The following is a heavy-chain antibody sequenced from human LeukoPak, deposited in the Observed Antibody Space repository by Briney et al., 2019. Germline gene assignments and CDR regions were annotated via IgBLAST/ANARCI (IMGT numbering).Heavy chain of an antibody. CDR3: ARGRGYSRGAFDI. V-gene: IGHV1-2*02. D-gene: IGHD5-18*01. J-gene: IGHJ3*02. CDR2: INPNSGGT. CDR1: GYTFTGYY. Sequence: ASVKVSCKASGYTFTGYYMHWVRQAPGQGLEWMGWINPNSGGTNYAQKFQGRVTMTRDTSISTAYMELSRLRSDDTAVYYCARGRGYSRGAFDIWGQGTMVTVSP.